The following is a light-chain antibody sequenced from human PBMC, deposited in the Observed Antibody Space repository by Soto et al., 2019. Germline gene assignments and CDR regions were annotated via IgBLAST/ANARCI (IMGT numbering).Light chain of an antibody. CDR2: GAS. Sequence: EIVLTQSPGTLSLSPGERATLSCRASQSLTNNYLAWYKQKPGRALRLLIDGASTRATGIPDRFSGSGSGTDFTLTISRLEPEDVAVYYCQQYEAVVTCGQGTKVEI. J-gene: IGKJ1*01. V-gene: IGKV3-20*01. CDR1: QSLTNNY. CDR3: QQYEAVVT.